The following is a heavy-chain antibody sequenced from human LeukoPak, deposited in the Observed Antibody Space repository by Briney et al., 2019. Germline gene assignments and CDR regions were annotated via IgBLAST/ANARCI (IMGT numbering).Heavy chain of an antibody. CDR1: GFSFSSYG. CDR3: ARGPRLRYFDWLFDY. V-gene: IGHV3-23*01. Sequence: GGSLRLSCAASGFSFSSYGINWVRQAPGKGLEWVSGISGSGDITYYADSVKGRFTISRDNSRNTLYLQMNSLRAEDTAVYYCARGPRLRYFDWLFDYWGQGTLVTVSS. D-gene: IGHD3-9*01. J-gene: IGHJ4*02. CDR2: ISGSGDIT.